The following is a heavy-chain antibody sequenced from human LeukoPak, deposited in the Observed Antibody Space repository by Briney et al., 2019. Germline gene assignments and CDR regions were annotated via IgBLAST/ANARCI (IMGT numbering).Heavy chain of an antibody. Sequence: GASVKVSCKASGYSFSDYSIHWVRQAPGQGLEVMGRINSNSGGTSYAQNFQGRVTITRDTSISTAYMEVSGLTSDDTAVYYCARGGSGSGYLYYFDSWGQGTLVSVSS. CDR2: INSNSGGT. J-gene: IGHJ4*02. V-gene: IGHV1-2*06. CDR1: GYSFSDYS. D-gene: IGHD3-10*01. CDR3: ARGGSGSGYLYYFDS.